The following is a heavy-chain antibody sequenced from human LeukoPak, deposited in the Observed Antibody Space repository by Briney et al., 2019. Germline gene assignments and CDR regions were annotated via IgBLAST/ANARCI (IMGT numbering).Heavy chain of an antibody. CDR3: ARGSYYDFWSGYSPNWFDP. CDR2: ISAYNGNT. J-gene: IGHJ5*02. V-gene: IGHV1-18*01. CDR1: GYTFTSYG. D-gene: IGHD3-3*01. Sequence: ASVKVSCKASGYTFTSYGISWVRQAPGQGLEWMGWISAYNGNTNYAQKLQGRVTMTTDTSTSTAYMELRSLRSEDTAVYYCARGSYYDFWSGYSPNWFDPWGQGTLVTASS.